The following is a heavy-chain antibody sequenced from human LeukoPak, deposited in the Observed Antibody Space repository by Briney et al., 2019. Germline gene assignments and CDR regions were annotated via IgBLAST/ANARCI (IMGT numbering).Heavy chain of an antibody. J-gene: IGHJ4*02. D-gene: IGHD2-2*01. CDR1: GFTVSSNY. V-gene: IGHV3-53*01. Sequence: GGSLRLSCAASGFTVSSNYMSWVRQAPGKGLEWVSVIYSGGSTYYADSVKGRFTISRDNSKDTLYLQMNSLRAEDTAVYYCASSSIRYCSSTSCALPFDYWGQGTLVTVSS. CDR3: ASSSIRYCSSTSCALPFDY. CDR2: IYSGGST.